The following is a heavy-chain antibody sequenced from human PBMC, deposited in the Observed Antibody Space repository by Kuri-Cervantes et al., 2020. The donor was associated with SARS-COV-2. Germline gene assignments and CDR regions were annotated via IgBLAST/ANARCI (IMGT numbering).Heavy chain of an antibody. D-gene: IGHD1-26*01. Sequence: GESLKISCAASGLTFSGYAVHWVRQAPGKGPEWVALISFDGSNEYYADSVKGRFNISRDTSKNTLYLQMKSLRPEDTAVYYCATEGGTYPGWFDPWGQGTLVTVSS. CDR1: GLTFSGYA. CDR3: ATEGGTYPGWFDP. V-gene: IGHV3-30-3*01. J-gene: IGHJ5*02. CDR2: ISFDGSNE.